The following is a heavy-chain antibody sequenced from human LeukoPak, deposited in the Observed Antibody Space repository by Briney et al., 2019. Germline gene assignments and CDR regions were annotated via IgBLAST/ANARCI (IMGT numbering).Heavy chain of an antibody. CDR3: ARDFAFWSGEDVFDV. V-gene: IGHV1-18*01. CDR1: GHTFTTYG. Sequence: ASVKVSCKASGHTFTTYGISWVRQAPGQGLEWMGWISGYNGNTYYAQKFQGRVTTTTDTSTSTAYMELRSLRSDDTAAYYCARDFAFWSGEDVFDVWGQGTMVTVSS. D-gene: IGHD3-3*01. J-gene: IGHJ3*01. CDR2: ISGYNGNT.